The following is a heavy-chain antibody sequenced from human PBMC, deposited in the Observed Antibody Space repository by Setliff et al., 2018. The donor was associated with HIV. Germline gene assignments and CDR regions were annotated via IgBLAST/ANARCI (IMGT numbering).Heavy chain of an antibody. CDR2: INPNGVTT. Sequence: ASVKVSCKASGYTFTNYYMHWVRQAPGQGLEWMGIINPNGVTTSYAQKLQGRVTITRDTSTSTVSIELSRLRSEDTAVYYCARAAVWFGELFSLDYWGQGTLVTVSS. J-gene: IGHJ4*02. V-gene: IGHV1-46*04. CDR3: ARAAVWFGELFSLDY. CDR1: GYTFTNYY. D-gene: IGHD3-10*01.